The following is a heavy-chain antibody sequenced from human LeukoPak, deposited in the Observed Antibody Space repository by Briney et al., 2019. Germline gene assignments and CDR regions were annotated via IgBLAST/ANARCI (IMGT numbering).Heavy chain of an antibody. D-gene: IGHD1-20*01. CDR1: GFTFSSYA. Sequence: GGSLRLSCAASGFTFSSYAMSWVRQAPGKGLEWVSAIGGSGGSTYYADSVKGRFTISRDNSKNTLYLQMNSLRAEDTAVYYCAKDVRQWITGGFDYWGQGTLVTVSS. CDR2: IGGSGGST. V-gene: IGHV3-23*01. CDR3: AKDVRQWITGGFDY. J-gene: IGHJ4*02.